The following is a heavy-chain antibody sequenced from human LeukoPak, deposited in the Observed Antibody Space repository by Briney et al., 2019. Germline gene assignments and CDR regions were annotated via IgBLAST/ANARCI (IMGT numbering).Heavy chain of an antibody. CDR1: GFSYSSYG. D-gene: IGHD6-13*01. V-gene: IGHV3-33*01. CDR3: ARVAAGTYWFDP. CDR2: IWYDGSNK. Sequence: GGSLRISCAASGFSYSSYGFHWVRQAPGKGLEWVATIWYDGSNKYYADTVKGRFTISRDNSKNTLYLQMNSLRAEDTALYYCARVAAGTYWFDPWGQGTLVTVSS. J-gene: IGHJ5*02.